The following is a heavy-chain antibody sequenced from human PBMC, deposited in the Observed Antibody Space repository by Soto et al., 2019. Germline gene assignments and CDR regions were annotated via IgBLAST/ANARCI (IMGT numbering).Heavy chain of an antibody. CDR3: VKDGGYCSSTTCYSPRNHYFDS. CDR2: IKFDGSVK. V-gene: IGHV3-7*03. CDR1: GFTFSDYW. D-gene: IGHD2-2*01. J-gene: IGHJ4*02. Sequence: GGSLRLSCAASGFTFSDYWMSWVRQAPGKGPEWVANIKFDGSVKQYVDSVRGRFTISRDNSRNSLFLQMNSLRAGDTAVYYCVKDGGYCSSTTCYSPRNHYFDSWGQGTLVTVSS.